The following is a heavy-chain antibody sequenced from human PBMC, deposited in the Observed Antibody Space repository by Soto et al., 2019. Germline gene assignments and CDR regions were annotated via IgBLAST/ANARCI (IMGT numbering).Heavy chain of an antibody. Sequence: QVQLVGSGGGVVQPGRSLRLSCAASGFTFSSYGMHWVRQAPGKGLEWVADISYDGSNKYYSDSVKGRFTISRDNSKNTLYLQMNSLRAEDTAVYYCAKAKHLYYYGSVSDAFDIWGQGTMVTVSS. CDR2: ISYDGSNK. CDR1: GFTFSSYG. D-gene: IGHD3-10*01. V-gene: IGHV3-30*18. CDR3: AKAKHLYYYGSVSDAFDI. J-gene: IGHJ3*02.